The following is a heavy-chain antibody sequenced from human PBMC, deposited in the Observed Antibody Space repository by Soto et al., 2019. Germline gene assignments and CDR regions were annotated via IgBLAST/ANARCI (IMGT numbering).Heavy chain of an antibody. V-gene: IGHV4-39*01. Sequence: QLQLQESGPGLVKPSETLSLTCTVSGGSISSSSYYWGWIRQPPGKGLEWIGSIYYRGSTYYNPSLKSRVTISVDTSKNQFSLKLSSVTAADTAVYYCANEGVGTGNYYFDYWGQGTLVTVPS. CDR1: GGSISSSSYY. CDR3: ANEGVGTGNYYFDY. CDR2: IYYRGST. D-gene: IGHD1-1*01. J-gene: IGHJ4*02.